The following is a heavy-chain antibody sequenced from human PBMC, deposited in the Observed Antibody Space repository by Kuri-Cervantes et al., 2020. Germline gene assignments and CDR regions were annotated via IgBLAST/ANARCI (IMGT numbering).Heavy chain of an antibody. CDR2: ISWNSGNT. V-gene: IGHV3-9*01. CDR1: GFSFEDYA. CDR3: ARTLGTDYYYYMDV. Sequence: LTCAASGFSFEDYAMHWVRQAPGKGLEWVSVISWNSGNTDYADSVKGRFTISRDNAKNSLYLQMNSLRAEDTALYYCARTLGTDYYYYMDVWGKGTTVTVSS. D-gene: IGHD1-1*01. J-gene: IGHJ6*03.